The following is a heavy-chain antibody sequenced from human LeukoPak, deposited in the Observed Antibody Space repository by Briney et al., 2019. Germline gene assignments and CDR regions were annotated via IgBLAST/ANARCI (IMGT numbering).Heavy chain of an antibody. CDR3: ARDFTATDAFDI. D-gene: IGHD2-21*02. J-gene: IGHJ3*02. Sequence: GRSLRLFCAASGFTFSSYAMHWVRQAPGKGLEWVAVISYDGSNKYYADSVKGRFTTSRDNSKNTLYLQMNSLRAEDTAVYYCARDFTATDAFDIWGQGTMVTVSS. CDR1: GFTFSSYA. CDR2: ISYDGSNK. V-gene: IGHV3-30-3*01.